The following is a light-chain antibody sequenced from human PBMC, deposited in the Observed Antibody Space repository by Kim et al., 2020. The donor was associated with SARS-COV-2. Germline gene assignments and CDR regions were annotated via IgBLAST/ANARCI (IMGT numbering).Light chain of an antibody. Sequence: RQTATLTCPGTSNDVGNGGATWLQQRQGHPPKLLSSRSNNRPSGISERFSASRSGDTASLTITGLQPEDEADYYCSTWDSSLSAWVFGGGTQLTVL. CDR1: SNDVGNGG. CDR3: STWDSSLSAWV. CDR2: RSN. V-gene: IGLV10-54*01. J-gene: IGLJ3*02.